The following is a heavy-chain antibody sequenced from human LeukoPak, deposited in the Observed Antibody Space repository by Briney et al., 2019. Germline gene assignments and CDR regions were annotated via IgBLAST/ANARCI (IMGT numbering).Heavy chain of an antibody. J-gene: IGHJ3*02. CDR1: GYTFTSYY. CDR2: INPSDGST. Sequence: ASVKVSCKASGYTFTSYYIHWVRQAPGQGLEWMGIINPSDGSTSYAQKFQGRLTMTRDMSTSTVYMELSSLRSEDTAVYYFARDWGYCSGGSCYRGAFDIWGQGTMVTVSS. V-gene: IGHV1-46*01. CDR3: ARDWGYCSGGSCYRGAFDI. D-gene: IGHD2-15*01.